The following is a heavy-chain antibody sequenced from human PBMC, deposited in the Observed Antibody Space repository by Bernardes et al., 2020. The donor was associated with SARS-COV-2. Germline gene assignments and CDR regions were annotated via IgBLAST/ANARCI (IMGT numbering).Heavy chain of an antibody. D-gene: IGHD3-3*01. CDR1: GYTFTNYY. V-gene: IGHV1-46*01. Sequence: ASVKVSCKTSGYTFTNYYIHWVRQAPGQGLEWMGIINPSVGSTTYAQKFQGRVIMTRDTSSSTVYMELSSLRSDDTALYYCARAYDFRGWFDPWGQGTLVTVTS. CDR3: ARAYDFRGWFDP. CDR2: INPSVGST. J-gene: IGHJ5*02.